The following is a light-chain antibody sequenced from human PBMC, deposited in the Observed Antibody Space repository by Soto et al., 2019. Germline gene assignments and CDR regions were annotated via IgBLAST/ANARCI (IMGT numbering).Light chain of an antibody. Sequence: QSVLTQPPSASGSPGQSVTIPCTGTKSDIGVYDFVSWYQHHPGKAPRLIIYEVVQRPSGVPDRFSGSKSGNTASLTVSGLQAADEADYFCKSYAGSNTYVFGSGTKVTAL. V-gene: IGLV2-8*01. J-gene: IGLJ1*01. CDR3: KSYAGSNTYV. CDR1: KSDIGVYDF. CDR2: EVV.